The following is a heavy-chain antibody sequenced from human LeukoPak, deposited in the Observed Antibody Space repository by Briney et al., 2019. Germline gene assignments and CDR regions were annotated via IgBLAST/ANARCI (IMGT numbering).Heavy chain of an antibody. CDR1: GFTFSNCA. CDR3: AKDGSYGYVWYFDL. V-gene: IGHV3-23*01. J-gene: IGHJ2*01. D-gene: IGHD5-18*01. Sequence: PGGSLRLSCAASGFTFSNCAMHWVRQAPGKGLEWVSSISDSGSTTYYADSVKGRFTISRDNSKNTLYLQMNSLRAEDMAVYYCAKDGSYGYVWYFDLWGRGTVVTVSS. CDR2: ISDSGSTT.